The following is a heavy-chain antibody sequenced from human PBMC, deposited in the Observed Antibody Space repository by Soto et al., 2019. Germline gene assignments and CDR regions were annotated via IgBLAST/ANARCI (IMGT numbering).Heavy chain of an antibody. CDR1: GGTIRSSNYY. J-gene: IGHJ5*02. V-gene: IGHV4-39*02. CDR2: IDYSGST. CDR3: SRRAPEGFDP. Sequence: SETLSLTCTVSGGTIRSSNYYWAWIRQPPGKGLEWIGSIDYSGSTYSNPSLKSRVTISVDTSKNHFSLKLGSVTAADTALYYCSRRAPEGFDPWGQGTLVTVSS.